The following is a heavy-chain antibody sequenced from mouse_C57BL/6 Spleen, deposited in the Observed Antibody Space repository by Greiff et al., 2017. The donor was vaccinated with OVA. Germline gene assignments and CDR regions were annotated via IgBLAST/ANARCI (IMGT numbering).Heavy chain of an antibody. CDR1: GFTFSNYW. J-gene: IGHJ3*01. V-gene: IGHV6-3*01. Sequence: DVKLQESGGGLVQPGGSMKLSCVASGFTFSNYWMNWVRQSPEKGLEWVAQIRLKSDNYATHYAESVKGRFTISRDDSKSSVYLQMNNLRAEDTGIYYCTGQVLPFAYWGQGTLVTVSA. CDR3: TGQVLPFAY. CDR2: IRLKSDNYAT.